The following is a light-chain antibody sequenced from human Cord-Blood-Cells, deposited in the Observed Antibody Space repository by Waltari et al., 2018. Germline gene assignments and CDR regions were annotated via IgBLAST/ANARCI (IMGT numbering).Light chain of an antibody. Sequence: QSPLTHPASVSGSPAQSPPTYFTGPSSDVGGYHYVPWYQQHPGKAPKLMIYEVSNRPSGVSNRFSGSKSGNTASLTISGLQAEDEADYYCSSYTSSSTLVFGGGTKLTVL. J-gene: IGLJ3*02. CDR1: SSDVGGYHY. V-gene: IGLV2-14*01. CDR2: EVS. CDR3: SSYTSSSTLV.